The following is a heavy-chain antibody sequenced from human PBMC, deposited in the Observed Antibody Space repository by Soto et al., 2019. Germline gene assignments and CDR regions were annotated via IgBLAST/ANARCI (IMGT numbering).Heavy chain of an antibody. J-gene: IGHJ4*02. CDR2: IYHSGST. Sequence: SETLSLTCAVSGGSISSGGYSWSWIRRPPGKGLEWIGYIYHSGSTYYNPSLKSRVTISVDRSKNQFSLKLSSVTAADTAVYYCARDIQTPNDYWGQGTLVTVSS. D-gene: IGHD2-21*01. CDR3: ARDIQTPNDY. CDR1: GGSISSGGYS. V-gene: IGHV4-30-2*01.